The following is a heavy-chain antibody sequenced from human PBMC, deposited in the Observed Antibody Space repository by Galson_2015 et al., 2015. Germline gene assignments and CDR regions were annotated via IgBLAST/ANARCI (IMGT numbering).Heavy chain of an antibody. V-gene: IGHV1-18*01. D-gene: IGHD3-3*01. J-gene: IGHJ5*02. CDR3: ARVEDFWSGYRFDP. CDR2: ISAYNGNT. Sequence: SVKVSCKASGYTFTSYGISWVRQAPGQGLEWMGWISAYNGNTNYAQKLQGKVTMTTDTSTSTAYMELRSLRSDDTAVYYCARVEDFWSGYRFDPWGQGTLVTVSS. CDR1: GYTFTSYG.